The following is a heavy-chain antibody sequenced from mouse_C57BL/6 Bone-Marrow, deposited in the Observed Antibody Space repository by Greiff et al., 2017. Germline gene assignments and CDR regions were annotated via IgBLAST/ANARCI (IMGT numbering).Heavy chain of an antibody. Sequence: EVKLQESGTVLARPGASVKMSCKTSGYTFTSYWMHWVKQRPGQGLEWIGDIYPGNSDTSYNQKFTGKAKLTAVTSASTAYMELSSLTNEDSAVYYYTRSIAYYSNPCFAYWGQGTLVTVSA. CDR2: IYPGNSDT. CDR3: TRSIAYYSNPCFAY. V-gene: IGHV1-5*01. D-gene: IGHD2-5*01. J-gene: IGHJ3*01. CDR1: GYTFTSYW.